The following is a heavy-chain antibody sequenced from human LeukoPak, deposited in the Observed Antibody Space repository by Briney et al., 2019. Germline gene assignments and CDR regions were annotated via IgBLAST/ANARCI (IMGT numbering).Heavy chain of an antibody. CDR3: ARVGDLGDSVFLDYGMDV. Sequence: SETLSLTCTVSGGSISSYYWSWIRQPPGKGLEWIGYIYYSGTTNYNPSLKSRVTISVDTSKNQFSLKLSSVTAADTAVYYCARVGDLGDSVFLDYGMDVWGQGTTVTVSS. V-gene: IGHV4-59*01. CDR1: GGSISSYY. CDR2: IYYSGTT. J-gene: IGHJ6*02. D-gene: IGHD2-21*02.